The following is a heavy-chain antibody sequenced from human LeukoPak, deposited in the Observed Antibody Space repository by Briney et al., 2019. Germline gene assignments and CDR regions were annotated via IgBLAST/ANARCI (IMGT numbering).Heavy chain of an antibody. CDR3: ARDLLGWELHYFDY. CDR1: GYTFTGYY. D-gene: IGHD1-26*01. CDR2: INPNSGGT. J-gene: IGHJ4*02. V-gene: IGHV1-2*02. Sequence: ASVKVSCKASGYTFTGYYMHWVRQAPGQGLEWMGWINPNSGGTNYAQKFQGRVTMTRDTSISTAYMELSRLRAEDTAVYYCARDLLGWELHYFDYWGQGTLVTVSS.